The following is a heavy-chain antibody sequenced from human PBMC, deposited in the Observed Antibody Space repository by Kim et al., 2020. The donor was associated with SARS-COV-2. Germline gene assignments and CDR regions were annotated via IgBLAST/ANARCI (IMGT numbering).Heavy chain of an antibody. D-gene: IGHD2-15*01. CDR3: ARGVVVAAEDYFDY. J-gene: IGHJ4*02. Sequence: SNPSLKSRVTISVDTSKNQFSLRLSSLTAADTAVYYCARGVVVAAEDYFDYWGQGTLVTVSS. V-gene: IGHV4-59*09.